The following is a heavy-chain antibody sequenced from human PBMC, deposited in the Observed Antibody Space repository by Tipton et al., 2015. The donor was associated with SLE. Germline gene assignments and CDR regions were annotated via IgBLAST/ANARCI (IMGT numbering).Heavy chain of an antibody. J-gene: IGHJ3*02. Sequence: TLSLTCTVSGGSISSHYWSWIRQPPGKGLEWIGYIYYSGSTNYNPSLKSRVTISVDTSKNQFSLKLSSVTAADTAVYYCARTPGGAFDIWGQGTMVTVSS. D-gene: IGHD2-15*01. CDR3: ARTPGGAFDI. V-gene: IGHV4-59*11. CDR1: GGSISSHY. CDR2: IYYSGST.